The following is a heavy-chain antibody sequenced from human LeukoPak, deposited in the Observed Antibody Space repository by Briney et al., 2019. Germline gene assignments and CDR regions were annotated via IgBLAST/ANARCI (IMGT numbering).Heavy chain of an antibody. J-gene: IGHJ1*01. V-gene: IGHV4-30-2*01. D-gene: IGHD3-3*01. CDR1: GGSISSGGYS. CDR3: ARGYEGFQH. CDR2: IYHSGST. Sequence: SETLSLTCAVSGGSISSGGYSWSWIRQPPGKGLEWIGYIYHSGSTYYNPSLKSRVTISVDRSKNQFSLKLSSVTAADTAVYYCARGYEGFQHWGQGTLVTVST.